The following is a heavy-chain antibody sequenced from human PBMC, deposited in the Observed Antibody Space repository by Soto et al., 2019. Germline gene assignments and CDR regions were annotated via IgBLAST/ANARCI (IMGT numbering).Heavy chain of an antibody. CDR3: AKVGCSSTSCYKGDYYYYGMDV. J-gene: IGHJ6*02. Sequence: GGSLRLSCAASGFTFSSYAMSWVRQAPGKGLEWVSAISGSGGSTYYADSVKGRFTISRDNSKNTLYLQMNSLRAEDTAVYYYAKVGCSSTSCYKGDYYYYGMDVWGQGTTVTVSS. V-gene: IGHV3-23*01. D-gene: IGHD2-2*02. CDR1: GFTFSSYA. CDR2: ISGSGGST.